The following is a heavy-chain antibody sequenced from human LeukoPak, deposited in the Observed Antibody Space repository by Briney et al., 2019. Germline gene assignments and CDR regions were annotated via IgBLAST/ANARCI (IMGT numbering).Heavy chain of an antibody. Sequence: GGSLRLSCVASGFTFSSRDWMTWVRQTPGKGLEWLAYISGSGSDIYYADSVKGRFTISRDNAKNSLYLQMNSLRPDDTALYYCSTDPRLLIYWGHGTLVTVSS. CDR1: GFTFSSRDW. CDR3: STDPRLLIY. CDR2: ISGSGSDI. J-gene: IGHJ4*01. D-gene: IGHD2-8*01. V-gene: IGHV3-21*05.